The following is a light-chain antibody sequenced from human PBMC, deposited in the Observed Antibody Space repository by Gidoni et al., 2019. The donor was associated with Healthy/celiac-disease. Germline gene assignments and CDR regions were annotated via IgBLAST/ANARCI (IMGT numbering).Light chain of an antibody. Sequence: QSALTQPASVSGSPGQSLTISCTGTSSDVGGYNYVSWYQQHPGKAPKLMIYDVSNRPSGVSNRFSGSKSANTASLTISGLQAEDEADYYCSSYTSSSTLENVFGTGTKVTVL. CDR1: SSDVGGYNY. CDR3: SSYTSSSTLENV. CDR2: DVS. J-gene: IGLJ1*01. V-gene: IGLV2-14*01.